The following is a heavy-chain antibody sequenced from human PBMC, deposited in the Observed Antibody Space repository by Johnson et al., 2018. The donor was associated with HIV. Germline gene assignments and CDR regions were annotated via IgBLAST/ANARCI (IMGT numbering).Heavy chain of an antibody. D-gene: IGHD7-27*01. CDR2: IKWSGGST. J-gene: IGHJ3*02. V-gene: IGHV3-20*04. CDR1: GFTFDDYG. CDR3: ARGWGGLLGIGNAFDI. Sequence: VQLVESGGGVVRPGGSLRLSCAASGFTFDDYGMSWVRQGPGKRLEWVSGIKWSGGSTGYADSVKARFMISRDNAKNSLYLQMNSMRAEDTAVYYCARGWGGLLGIGNAFDIWGQGTMVTVSS.